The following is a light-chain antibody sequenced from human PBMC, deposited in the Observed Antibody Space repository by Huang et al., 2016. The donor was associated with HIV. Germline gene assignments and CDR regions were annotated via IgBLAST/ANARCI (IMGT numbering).Light chain of an antibody. CDR2: EAS. CDR1: QTVRNN. CDR3: QQFNNWPPA. J-gene: IGKJ4*01. Sequence: ETLMTQFPATLSVSPGERATLSCRASQTVRNNLAWYQQKPGQAPRLLFYEASSRATGVPGRFSASGSGIDVTLTISSLQSEDFAVYYCQQFNNWPPAFGGGTTVEIK. V-gene: IGKV3-15*01.